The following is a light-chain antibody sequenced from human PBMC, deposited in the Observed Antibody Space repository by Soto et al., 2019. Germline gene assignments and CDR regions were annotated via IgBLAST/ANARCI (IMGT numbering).Light chain of an antibody. V-gene: IGLV2-23*02. CDR3: CSYAGSNTHVV. CDR2: EVN. CDR1: SSDVGSYNL. J-gene: IGLJ2*01. Sequence: QSVLTQPASVSGSPGQSITISCTGTSSDVGSYNLVSWYQQHPGRAPKLMIYEVNKRPSGDSNRFSGSKSGNTASLTISGLQAEDEADYYCCSYAGSNTHVVFGGGTKVTVL.